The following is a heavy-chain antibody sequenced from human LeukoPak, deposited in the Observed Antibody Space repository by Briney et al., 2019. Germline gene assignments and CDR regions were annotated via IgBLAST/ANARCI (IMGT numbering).Heavy chain of an antibody. CDR1: GYTFTTYD. CDR2: MNPNSGNT. D-gene: IGHD6-19*01. CDR3: ARGRGSGHKENWFDP. V-gene: IGHV1-8*01. J-gene: IGHJ5*02. Sequence: GASVKVSCKASGYTFTTYDINWVRQATGQGLEWMGWMNPNSGNTGYAQKFHGRVTMTRNPSISTAYMELSSLRSEDTAVYYCARGRGSGHKENWFDPWGQGTLVTVSS.